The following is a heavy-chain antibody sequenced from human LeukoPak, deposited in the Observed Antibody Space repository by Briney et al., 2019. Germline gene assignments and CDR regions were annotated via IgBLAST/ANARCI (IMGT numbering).Heavy chain of an antibody. Sequence: GGSLRLSCAASGFTFSSYSMNWVRQAPGKGLEWVSSISSSSSYICYADSVKGRFTISRDNAKNSLYLQMNSLRAEDTAVYYCARAAMSYSSGQESGYWGQGTLVTVSS. D-gene: IGHD6-19*01. CDR3: ARAAMSYSSGQESGY. CDR2: ISSSSSYI. V-gene: IGHV3-21*01. J-gene: IGHJ4*02. CDR1: GFTFSSYS.